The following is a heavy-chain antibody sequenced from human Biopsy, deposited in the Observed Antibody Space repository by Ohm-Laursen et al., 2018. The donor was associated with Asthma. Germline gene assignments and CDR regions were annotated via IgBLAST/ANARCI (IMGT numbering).Heavy chain of an antibody. D-gene: IGHD6-13*01. CDR2: VNPNSGGT. Sequence: SSVKVSCKASGYTFIGCHIHWMRQAPGQGLEWMGRVNPNSGGTNYAQKFQGRVTMTRDTSISTAYMEVSRLRSDDTAVYYCARGQKSAGDRWFDPWGQGTLVTVSS. CDR1: GYTFIGCH. J-gene: IGHJ5*02. CDR3: ARGQKSAGDRWFDP. V-gene: IGHV1-2*06.